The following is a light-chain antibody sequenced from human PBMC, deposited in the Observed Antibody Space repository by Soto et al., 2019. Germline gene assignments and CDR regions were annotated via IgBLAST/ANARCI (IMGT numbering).Light chain of an antibody. V-gene: IGKV3-20*01. J-gene: IGKJ4*01. CDR2: GAS. CDR1: QSVFNNH. Sequence: IVVTLSPGTLSLSKGERATLSCRASQSVFNNHIGWYQQKPGQAPRRLIFGASFRATGIPDRFSGSGSGTDFTLTISGLEPEDFAVYYCQPYNNWPLTFGGGTKVDIK. CDR3: QPYNNWPLT.